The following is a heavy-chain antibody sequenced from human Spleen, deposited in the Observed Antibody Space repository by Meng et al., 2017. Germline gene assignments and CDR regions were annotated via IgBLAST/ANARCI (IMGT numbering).Heavy chain of an antibody. CDR1: GGSVSSGSYY. V-gene: IGHV4-61*03. J-gene: IGHJ4*02. D-gene: IGHD4-11*01. CDR2: INHSGST. Sequence: QGKLQESGPGLVRPSETLSLTCTVSGGSVSSGSYYWSWIRQPPGKGLEWIGEINHSGSTNYNPSLESRATISVDTSQNNLSLKLSSVTAADSAVYYCARGPTTMAHDFDYWGQGTLVTVSS. CDR3: ARGPTTMAHDFDY.